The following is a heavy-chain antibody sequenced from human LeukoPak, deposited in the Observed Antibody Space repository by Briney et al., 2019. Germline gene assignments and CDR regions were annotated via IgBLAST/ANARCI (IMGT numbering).Heavy chain of an antibody. Sequence: GGSLRLSCVASGFTFSSYGMSWVRQAPGKGLQWVSTISGSGGSTYYADSVKGRFTISRDNSKNTLYLQMNSLRAEDMAVYYCAKAHMTTVTTFSYWGQGTLVTVSS. J-gene: IGHJ4*02. CDR3: AKAHMTTVTTFSY. V-gene: IGHV3-23*01. CDR1: GFTFSSYG. D-gene: IGHD4-17*01. CDR2: ISGSGGST.